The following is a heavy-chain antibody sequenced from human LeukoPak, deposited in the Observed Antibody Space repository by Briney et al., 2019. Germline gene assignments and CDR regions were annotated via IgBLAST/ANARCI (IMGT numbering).Heavy chain of an antibody. V-gene: IGHV1-18*01. D-gene: IGHD3-3*01. CDR2: ISAYNGNT. Sequence: ASVKVSCKASGYTFTSYGISWVRQAPGQGLEWMGWISAYNGNTNYAQKLQGRVTMTTDTSTSTAYMELRSLRSDDTAVYYCARPTRSIFGVVIIPCDYWGQGTLVTVSS. J-gene: IGHJ4*02. CDR1: GYTFTSYG. CDR3: ARPTRSIFGVVIIPCDY.